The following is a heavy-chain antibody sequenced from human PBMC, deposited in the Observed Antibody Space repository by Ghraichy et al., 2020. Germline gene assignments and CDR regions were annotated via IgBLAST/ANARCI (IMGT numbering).Heavy chain of an antibody. CDR1: GDSINSNNW. V-gene: IGHV4-4*02. CDR2: IYHSGST. J-gene: IGHJ6*02. CDR3: ARARDYYYYYGMDV. Sequence: TRSLTCDVSGDSINSNNWWSWVRQSPGKGLEWIGEIYHSGSTNYKPSLKSRVTISIDKSKNQFSLKLSAVTAADTAVYYCARARDYYYYYGMDVWGQGTTVTVSS.